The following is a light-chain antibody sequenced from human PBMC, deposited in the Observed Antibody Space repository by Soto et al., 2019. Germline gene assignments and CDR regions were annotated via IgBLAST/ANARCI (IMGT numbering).Light chain of an antibody. CDR3: QQLNSYT. CDR1: QGISSD. J-gene: IGKJ4*01. V-gene: IGKV1-9*01. CDR2: AAS. Sequence: DIQLTQSPSFLSASVGDRVTITCRASQGISSDLAWYQQKPGKAPKLLIYAASTLQSGVPSRFSSSGSGTEFPLTISSLQPEDFATYSCQQLNSYTFGGGTKVEIK.